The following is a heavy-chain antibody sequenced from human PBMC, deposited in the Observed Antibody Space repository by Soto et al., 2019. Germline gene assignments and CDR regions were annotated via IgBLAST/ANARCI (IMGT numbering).Heavy chain of an antibody. CDR2: IIPIFGTA. CDR3: ARHRASGYPHLD. V-gene: IGHV1-69*13. D-gene: IGHD3-22*01. CDR1: GGTFSSYA. J-gene: IGHJ4*02. Sequence: SSVKVSCKASGGTFSSYAISWVRQAPGQGLEWMGGIIPIFGTANYAQKFQGRVTITADESTSTAYMELSSLRSEDTAVYYCARHRASGYPHLDWGQGTLVTVSS.